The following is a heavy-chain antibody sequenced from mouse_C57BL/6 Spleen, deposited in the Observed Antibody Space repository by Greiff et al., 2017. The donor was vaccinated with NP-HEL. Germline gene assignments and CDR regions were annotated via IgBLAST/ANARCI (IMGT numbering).Heavy chain of an antibody. V-gene: IGHV1-53*01. CDR3: ARRGIWNYAMDY. D-gene: IGHD1-1*02. Sequence: QVQLKQPGTELVKPGASVKLSCKASGYTFTSYWMHWVKQRPGQGLEWLGNINPSNGGTNYNEKFKSKATLTVDKSSSTDYMQLSSLTSEDSAVYYCARRGIWNYAMDYWGQGTSVTVSS. J-gene: IGHJ4*01. CDR2: INPSNGGT. CDR1: GYTFTSYW.